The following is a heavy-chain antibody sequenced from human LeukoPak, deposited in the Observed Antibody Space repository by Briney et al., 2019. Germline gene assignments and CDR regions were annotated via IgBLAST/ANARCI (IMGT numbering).Heavy chain of an antibody. CDR3: ARRSGYNSPFDY. D-gene: IGHD5-24*01. CDR1: GGSISSYH. J-gene: IGHJ4*02. CDR2: IYYSGST. Sequence: SETLSLTCTVSGGSISSYHWSWIRQPPGKGLEWIGYIYYSGSTNYNPSLKSRVTISVDTSKNQFSLKLTSVTAADTAVYYCARRSGYNSPFDYWGQGTLVTVSS. V-gene: IGHV4-59*08.